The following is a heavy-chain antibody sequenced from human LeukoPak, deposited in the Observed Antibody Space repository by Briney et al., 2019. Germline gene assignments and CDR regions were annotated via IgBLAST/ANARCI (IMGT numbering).Heavy chain of an antibody. V-gene: IGHV3-23*01. CDR2: ISGIGGST. J-gene: IGHJ4*02. Sequence: GGSLTLSCAASGFTFSSYAMNWVCQAPGKGLEWVSTISGIGGSTYYADSVKGRFTISRDNSKNTLYLQMNSLRAEDTAVYYCANGGYTYTYRLRHWGQGTLITVCS. CDR1: GFTFSSYA. D-gene: IGHD5-18*01. CDR3: ANGGYTYTYRLRH.